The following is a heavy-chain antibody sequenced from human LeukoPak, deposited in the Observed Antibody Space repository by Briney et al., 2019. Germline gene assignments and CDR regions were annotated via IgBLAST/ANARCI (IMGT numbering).Heavy chain of an antibody. CDR2: INPNSGGT. D-gene: IGHD5-18*01. V-gene: IGHV1-2*02. J-gene: IGHJ6*03. Sequence: GASVKVSCKASGYTFTGYYMHWVRQAPGQGLEWMGWINPNSGGTNYAQKFQGRVTMTGDTSISTAYMELSRLRSDDTAVNYCARDTSGYSYGFYYMDVWGKGTTVTVSS. CDR1: GYTFTGYY. CDR3: ARDTSGYSYGFYYMDV.